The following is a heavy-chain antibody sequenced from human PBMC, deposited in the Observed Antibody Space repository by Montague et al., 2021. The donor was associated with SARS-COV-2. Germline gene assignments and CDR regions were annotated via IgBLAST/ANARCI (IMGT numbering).Heavy chain of an antibody. CDR1: GDSISSGSYY. Sequence: TLSLTCTVSGDSISSGSYYWSWIRQPAGKGLEWIGRIYTSGSTNYNPSLKSRVTISVDTSKNQFSLKLSSVTAADTAVYYCVRESDDLGAPAFDYWGQGTLVTVSS. CDR3: VRESDDLGAPAFDY. D-gene: IGHD3-3*01. CDR2: IYTSGST. V-gene: IGHV4-61*02. J-gene: IGHJ4*02.